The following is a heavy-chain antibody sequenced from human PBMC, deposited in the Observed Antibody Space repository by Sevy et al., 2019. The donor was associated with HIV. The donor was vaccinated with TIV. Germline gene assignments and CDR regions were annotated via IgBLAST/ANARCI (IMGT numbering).Heavy chain of an antibody. Sequence: ASVKVSCKVSGYTLSQLSMHWVRQAPGKGLQWMGSFDPEDGETLYAQKFQGRITMTEDTSTDTAYMELNSLRSEDMATYYCAITKDYYDSSGSPFDYWGQGTLVTVSS. J-gene: IGHJ4*02. V-gene: IGHV1-24*01. CDR1: GYTLSQLS. CDR2: FDPEDGET. D-gene: IGHD3-22*01. CDR3: AITKDYYDSSGSPFDY.